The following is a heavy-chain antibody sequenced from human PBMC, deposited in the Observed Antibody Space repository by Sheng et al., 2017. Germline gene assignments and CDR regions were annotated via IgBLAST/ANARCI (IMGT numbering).Heavy chain of an antibody. CDR2: IIPIFGTA. Sequence: QVQLVQSGAEVKKPGSSVKVSCKASGGTFSSYAISWVRQAPGQGLEWMGGIIPIFGTANYAQKFQGRVTITADESTSTAYMELSSLRSEDTAVYYCARDLQLYYYDSNPKGGYFDYWGQGTLVTVSS. V-gene: IGHV1-69*13. CDR1: GGTFSSYA. J-gene: IGHJ4*02. D-gene: IGHD3-22*01. CDR3: ARDLQLYYYDSNPKGGYFDY.